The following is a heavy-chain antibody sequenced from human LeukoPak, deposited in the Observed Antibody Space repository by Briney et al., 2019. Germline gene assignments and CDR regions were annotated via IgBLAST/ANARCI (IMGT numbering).Heavy chain of an antibody. Sequence: PGGSLRLSCAASGFTFDDYGMSWVRQAPGKGLGWVSGINWNGGSTGYADSVKGRFTISRDNAKNSLYLQMNSLRAEDTALYYCARSAHYDSSGYYSLDYWGQGTLVTVSS. D-gene: IGHD3-22*01. CDR1: GFTFDDYG. CDR2: INWNGGST. J-gene: IGHJ4*02. CDR3: ARSAHYDSSGYYSLDY. V-gene: IGHV3-20*04.